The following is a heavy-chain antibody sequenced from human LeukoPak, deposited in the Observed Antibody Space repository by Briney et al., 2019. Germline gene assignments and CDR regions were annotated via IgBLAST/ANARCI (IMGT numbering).Heavy chain of an antibody. CDR2: ISGSGDST. D-gene: IGHD6-13*01. Sequence: GGSLRLSCAASGFTFSNYAMRWVRQAPGKGLEWVSGISGSGDSTYYADSVRGRFTLSRDNAKNSLYLQMNSLRAEDTAVYYCARFAGSSSWYRYYYYYYMDVWGKGTTVTVSS. V-gene: IGHV3-23*01. CDR3: ARFAGSSSWYRYYYYYYMDV. J-gene: IGHJ6*03. CDR1: GFTFSNYA.